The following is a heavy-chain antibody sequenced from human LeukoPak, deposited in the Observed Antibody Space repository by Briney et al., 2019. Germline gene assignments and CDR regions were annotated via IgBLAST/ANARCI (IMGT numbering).Heavy chain of an antibody. Sequence: ASVKVSCKASGYTFTSYGINWVRQATGQGLEWMGWMNPNSGNTGYAQKFQGRVTMTRNTSISTAYMELSSLRSEDTAVYYCARGSYYGSGSYHGGAGFDYWGQGTLVTVSS. V-gene: IGHV1-8*01. D-gene: IGHD3-10*01. J-gene: IGHJ4*02. CDR2: MNPNSGNT. CDR1: GYTFTSYG. CDR3: ARGSYYGSGSYHGGAGFDY.